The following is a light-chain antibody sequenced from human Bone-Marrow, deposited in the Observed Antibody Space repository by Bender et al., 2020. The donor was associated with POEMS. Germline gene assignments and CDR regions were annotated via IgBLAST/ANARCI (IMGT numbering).Light chain of an antibody. CDR1: NRVVGSYNL. V-gene: IGLV2-23*02. J-gene: IGLJ2*01. Sequence: QSALTQPASVSGSPGQSITIPCTGTNRVVGSYNLVSWYQQHPGKAPKLMIHEVSKRPSGVSNRFSGSKSGNTASLTISGLQAEDEGNYYCCSYAGSFTLIFGGGTKVTVL. CDR2: EVS. CDR3: CSYAGSFTLI.